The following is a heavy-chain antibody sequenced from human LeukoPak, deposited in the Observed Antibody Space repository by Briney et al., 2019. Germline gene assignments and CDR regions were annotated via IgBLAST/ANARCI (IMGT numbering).Heavy chain of an antibody. D-gene: IGHD2-21*01. CDR1: GYTFTGYY. V-gene: IGHV1-8*02. Sequence: GASVKVSCKASGYTFTGYYMHWVRQAPGQGLEWMGWMNPNSGNTGYAQKFQGRVTMTRNTSISTAYMELSSLRSEDTAVYYCARAPKHHGGVPHHWFDPWGQGTLVTVSS. J-gene: IGHJ5*02. CDR3: ARAPKHHGGVPHHWFDP. CDR2: MNPNSGNT.